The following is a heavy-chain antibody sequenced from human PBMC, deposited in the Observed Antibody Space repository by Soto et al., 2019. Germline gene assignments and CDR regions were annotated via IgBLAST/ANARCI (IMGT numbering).Heavy chain of an antibody. Sequence: QLHLQESGPGLVKPSETLSLTCTVSGGSISSDSYYWGWIRQPPGKGLEWIGHIYYTGSTYYNPSLKTRVTITEDTFKNRFSVKLSPVTAAGTTVYYCAGHAGTATALRAYSLDYWGQGTKVTVSS. D-gene: IGHD2-15*01. J-gene: IGHJ4*02. CDR3: AGHAGTATALRAYSLDY. CDR1: GGSISSDSYY. V-gene: IGHV4-39*01. CDR2: IYYTGST.